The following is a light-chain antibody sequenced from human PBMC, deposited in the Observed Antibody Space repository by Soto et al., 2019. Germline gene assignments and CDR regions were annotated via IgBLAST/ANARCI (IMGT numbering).Light chain of an antibody. J-gene: IGKJ4*01. Sequence: DIVMTQSPDSLAVSLGERATINCKSSQSVLYSSNNKNYLAWYQQKPGQPPKLLIYWASTRESGVPDRFSGSGSGTDFTLTISTLQAEDVAVYHCQQYYNTPPTFGGGTKVEIK. CDR3: QQYYNTPPT. CDR1: QSVLYSSNNKNY. V-gene: IGKV4-1*01. CDR2: WAS.